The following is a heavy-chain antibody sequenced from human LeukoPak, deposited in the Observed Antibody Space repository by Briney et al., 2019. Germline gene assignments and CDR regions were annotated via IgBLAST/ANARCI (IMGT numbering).Heavy chain of an antibody. D-gene: IGHD3-3*01. J-gene: IGHJ6*02. Sequence: ASVKVSCKASGYTFTSYGISWVRQATGQGLEWMGWISAYNGNTNYAQKLQGRVTMTTDTSTSTAYMELRSLRSDDTAVYYCARTELRFLEWLSARYYGMDVWGQGTTVTVSS. CDR1: GYTFTSYG. CDR3: ARTELRFLEWLSARYYGMDV. CDR2: ISAYNGNT. V-gene: IGHV1-18*01.